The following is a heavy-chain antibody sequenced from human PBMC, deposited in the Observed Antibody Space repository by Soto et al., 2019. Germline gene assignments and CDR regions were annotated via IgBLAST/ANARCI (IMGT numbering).Heavy chain of an antibody. CDR2: IYYSGST. D-gene: IGHD1-26*01. V-gene: IGHV4-59*01. J-gene: IGHJ4*02. CDR1: GGSISSYY. Sequence: SETLSLTCTVSGGSISSYYWSWFRQPPGKGLEWIVSIYYSGSTNYNPSLNSRLTISVDTSNNQFFLMLRSFTAAATAAYYCVGDWYGGVGATYSESWGQGTLVTVSS. CDR3: VGDWYGGVGATYSES.